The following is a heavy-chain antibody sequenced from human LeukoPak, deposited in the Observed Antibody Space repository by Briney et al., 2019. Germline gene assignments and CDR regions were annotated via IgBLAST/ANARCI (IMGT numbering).Heavy chain of an antibody. D-gene: IGHD3-22*01. CDR2: ISGSGGST. J-gene: IGHJ4*02. CDR1: GGTFSSYA. Sequence: SCKASGGTFSSYAMSWVRQAPGKGLEWVSAISGSGGSTYYADSVKGRFTISRDNSKNTLYLQMNSLRAEDTAVYYCAKDTYYYDSSGYYLTPFDYWGQGTLVTVSS. CDR3: AKDTYYYDSSGYYLTPFDY. V-gene: IGHV3-23*01.